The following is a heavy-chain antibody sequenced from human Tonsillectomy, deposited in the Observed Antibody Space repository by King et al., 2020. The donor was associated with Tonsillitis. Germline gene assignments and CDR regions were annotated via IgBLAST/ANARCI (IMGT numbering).Heavy chain of an antibody. J-gene: IGHJ2*01. CDR3: ARHGDSGWNWYLGL. V-gene: IGHV4-39*01. CDR1: GGSVSSSSYY. Sequence: QLQESGPGLVKPSETLSLTCTVSGGSVSSSSYYWVWIRQPPGKGLEWIGNIYYSGSTYYNPSLKSRVTISVDTSNNQFSLKLSSVTAADTAVYYCARHGDSGWNWYLGLRGRGTLVTVSS. D-gene: IGHD6-19*01. CDR2: IYYSGST.